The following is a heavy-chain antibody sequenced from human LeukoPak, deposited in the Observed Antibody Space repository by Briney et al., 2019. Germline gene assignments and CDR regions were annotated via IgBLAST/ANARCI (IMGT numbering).Heavy chain of an antibody. CDR2: INPNSGGT. V-gene: IGHV1-2*02. Sequence: ASVKVSCKASGYTFTGYYMHWVRQAPGLGLEWMGWINPNSGGTNYAQKFQGRVTMTRDTSISTAYMELSRLRSDDTAVYYCARGAIMITFGGADYWGQGTLVTVSS. J-gene: IGHJ4*02. D-gene: IGHD3-16*01. CDR3: ARGAIMITFGGADY. CDR1: GYTFTGYY.